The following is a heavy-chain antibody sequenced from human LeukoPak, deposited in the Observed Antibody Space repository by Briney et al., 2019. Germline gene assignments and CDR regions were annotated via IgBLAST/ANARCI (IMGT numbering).Heavy chain of an antibody. J-gene: IGHJ4*02. CDR1: GGSISNYY. D-gene: IGHD1-26*01. CDR3: ARGRVGGNY. CDR2: IYYSGST. V-gene: IGHV4-59*01. Sequence: SETLSLTCTVSGGSISNYYWSWSRQPPGKGLEWIGCIYYSGSTNYNPSLKSRVTISLDTSKNQFSLNLNSVTAADTAVYYCARGRVGGNYWGQGTLVTVSS.